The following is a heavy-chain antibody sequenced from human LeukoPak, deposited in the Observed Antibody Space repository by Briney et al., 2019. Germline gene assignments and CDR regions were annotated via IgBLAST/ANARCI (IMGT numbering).Heavy chain of an antibody. CDR3: ASDHCTNGVCYTDYFDY. J-gene: IGHJ4*02. D-gene: IGHD2-8*01. CDR1: GFTFSRYS. CDR2: TSSGSSTI. Sequence: QPGGSLRLSCAASGFTFSRYSMNWVRRAPGKGLEWISYTSSGSSTIYYADSVKGRFSISRDNAKNSLYLQMNSLRAEDTAVYYCASDHCTNGVCYTDYFDYWGRGTLVTVSS. V-gene: IGHV3-48*01.